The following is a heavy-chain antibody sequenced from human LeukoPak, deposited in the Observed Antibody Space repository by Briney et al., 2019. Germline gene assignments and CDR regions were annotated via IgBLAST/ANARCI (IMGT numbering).Heavy chain of an antibody. CDR1: GYRFTELS. J-gene: IGHJ4*02. D-gene: IGHD5-18*01. CDR3: TAGRAYSLLDF. Sequence: GASVKVSCKVSGYRFTELSRHWVRQAPGKGLEGLGGFDLVHGDTIYAQKFQGRVTMAEDTSTDTSYMELSSLGSEDTAVYFCTAGRAYSLLDFWGQGTLVIVSS. CDR2: FDLVHGDT. V-gene: IGHV1-24*01.